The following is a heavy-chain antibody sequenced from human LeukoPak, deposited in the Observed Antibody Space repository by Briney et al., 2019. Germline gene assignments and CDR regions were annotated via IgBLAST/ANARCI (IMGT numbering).Heavy chain of an antibody. CDR3: ARVMLLWFGETNWFDP. J-gene: IGHJ5*02. Sequence: PSETLSLTCTVSGYSISSGYYWGWIRQPPGKGLEWIGSIYHSGSTYYNPPLKSRVTISVDTSKNQFSLKLSSVTAADTAVYYCARVMLLWFGETNWFDPWGQGTLVTVSS. D-gene: IGHD3-10*01. CDR2: IYHSGST. CDR1: GYSISSGYY. V-gene: IGHV4-38-2*02.